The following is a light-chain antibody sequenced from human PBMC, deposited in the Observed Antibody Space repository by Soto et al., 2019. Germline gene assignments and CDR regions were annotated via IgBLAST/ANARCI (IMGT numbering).Light chain of an antibody. CDR2: DAS. CDR1: QSVDSY. V-gene: IGKV3-11*01. CDR3: QQHSNRLT. Sequence: EIVLTRSPATLSLSPGERATLSCRASQSVDSYLAWYQQKPGQAPRLLIFDASNRATGIPARFSGSGSGTDFTLTISSLEPGDFAVYYCQQHSNRLTFGGGTKVEIK. J-gene: IGKJ4*01.